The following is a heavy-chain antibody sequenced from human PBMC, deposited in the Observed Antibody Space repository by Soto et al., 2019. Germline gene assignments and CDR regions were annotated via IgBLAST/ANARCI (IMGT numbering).Heavy chain of an antibody. V-gene: IGHV3-23*01. J-gene: IGHJ4*02. CDR3: ASHCGGDCYLRDWVDFDY. D-gene: IGHD2-21*02. CDR1: GFTFSSYA. Sequence: PGGSLRLSCAASGFTFSSYAMSWVRQAPGKGLEWVSAISGSGGSTYYADSVKGRFTISRDNSKNTLYLQMNSLRAEDTAVYYCASHCGGDCYLRDWVDFDYWGQGTLVTVSS. CDR2: ISGSGGST.